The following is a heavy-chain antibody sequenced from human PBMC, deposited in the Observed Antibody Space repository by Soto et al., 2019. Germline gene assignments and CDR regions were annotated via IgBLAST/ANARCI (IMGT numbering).Heavy chain of an antibody. CDR2: IYHSGST. CDR1: SGSISSSNW. J-gene: IGHJ3*02. Sequence: QVQLQESGPGLVKPSGTLSLTCAVSSGSISSSNWWSWVRQPPGKGLEWIGEIYHSGSTNYNPSLKRRVTISVDKSKNQFSLKLSSVTAADTAVYYCARGCSGGSCSSSLGRAFDIWGQGTMVTVSS. CDR3: ARGCSGGSCSSSLGRAFDI. D-gene: IGHD2-15*01. V-gene: IGHV4-4*02.